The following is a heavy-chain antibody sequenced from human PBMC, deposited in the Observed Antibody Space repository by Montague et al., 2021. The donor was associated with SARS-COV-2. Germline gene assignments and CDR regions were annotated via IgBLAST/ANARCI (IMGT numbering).Heavy chain of an antibody. CDR3: AHSLLFSSLGDLDS. D-gene: IGHD7-27*01. CDR2: IFWNDDK. V-gene: IGHV2-5*01. Sequence: PALVKPTQTLTLTCTFSGFSLISDGVGVGWIRQPPGKALEWFALIFWNDDKRYNSSLKNRLTVTKDTSKNQVVLTMTNMDPLDTGTYYCAHSLLFSSLGDLDSWGQGTLVTVAS. J-gene: IGHJ4*02. CDR1: GFSLISDGVG.